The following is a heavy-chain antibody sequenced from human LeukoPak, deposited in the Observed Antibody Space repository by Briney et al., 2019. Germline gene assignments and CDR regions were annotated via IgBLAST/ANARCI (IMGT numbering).Heavy chain of an antibody. CDR1: GFTFSSYW. CDR2: INSDGSST. Sequence: PGGSLRLSCAASGFTFSSYWMHWVRKAPGKGLVWVSRINSDGSSTSYADPVKGRFTISRDNAKNTLYLQMNSLRAEDTAVYYCARDFGDCSSTSCSGSVYFDYWGQGTLVTVSS. D-gene: IGHD2-2*01. V-gene: IGHV3-74*01. CDR3: ARDFGDCSSTSCSGSVYFDY. J-gene: IGHJ4*02.